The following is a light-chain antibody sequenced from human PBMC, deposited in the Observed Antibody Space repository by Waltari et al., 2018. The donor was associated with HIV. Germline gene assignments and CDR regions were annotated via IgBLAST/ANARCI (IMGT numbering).Light chain of an antibody. V-gene: IGLV2-23*02. J-gene: IGLJ2*01. CDR2: EVS. CDR1: SSDVWSYNL. Sequence: QSALTQPASVSGSPGQSITISCTGTSSDVWSYNLVSWYQQHPGKAPKLIIYEVSKRPSGVSNRFSGSKSGSTAFLTISGLQPEDEADYCCCSYASTTDTYVVFGGGTKLTVL. CDR3: CSYASTTDTYVV.